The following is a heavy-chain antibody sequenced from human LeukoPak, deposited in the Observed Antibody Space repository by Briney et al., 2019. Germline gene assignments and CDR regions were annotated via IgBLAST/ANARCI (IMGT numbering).Heavy chain of an antibody. V-gene: IGHV1-2*02. D-gene: IGHD4-17*01. Sequence: GTSVKVSCKASGFTFADYYMHWVRQAPGQGLEWMEWINPDNGGTNYAQKFQGRVTMTRDTSIYTAYMELSSLRSDDTAVYYCTAPGAPYGDYDVDYWGQGTLVTVSS. CDR2: INPDNGGT. CDR1: GFTFADYY. CDR3: TAPGAPYGDYDVDY. J-gene: IGHJ4*02.